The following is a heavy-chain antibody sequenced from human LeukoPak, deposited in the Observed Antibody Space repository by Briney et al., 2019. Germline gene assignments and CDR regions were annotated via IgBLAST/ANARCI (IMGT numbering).Heavy chain of an antibody. J-gene: IGHJ4*02. V-gene: IGHV3-30*02. CDR2: IRYDGSNK. CDR3: ARDIAAAGTTGSFDY. Sequence: GGSLRLSCAASGFTFSSYGMHWVRQAPGKGLEWVAFIRYDGSNKYYADSVKGRFTISRDNSKNTLYLQMNSLTAEDTAVYYCARDIAAAGTTGSFDYWGQGTLVTVSS. CDR1: GFTFSSYG. D-gene: IGHD6-13*01.